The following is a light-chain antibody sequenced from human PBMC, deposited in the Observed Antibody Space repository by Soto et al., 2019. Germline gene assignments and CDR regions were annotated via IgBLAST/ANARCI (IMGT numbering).Light chain of an antibody. Sequence: EIVMTQSPATLSVSPGERATLSCRASQSVSSKLAWYQQKPGQAPRLLIYGASTSATGIPARFSGSGSGTEFTLTISSLQSEDFAVYYCQQYNNWPRTFGQGTKVDIK. CDR3: QQYNNWPRT. J-gene: IGKJ1*01. CDR2: GAS. CDR1: QSVSSK. V-gene: IGKV3-15*01.